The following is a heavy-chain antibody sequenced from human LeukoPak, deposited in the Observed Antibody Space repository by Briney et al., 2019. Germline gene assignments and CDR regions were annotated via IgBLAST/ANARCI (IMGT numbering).Heavy chain of an antibody. Sequence: SETLSLTCAVYGGSFSGYYWSWIRQPPGKGLEWIGEINHSGSTNYNPSLKSRVTISVDTSKNRFSLKLSSVTAADTAVYYCARGRQWFGESEIYFDYWGQGTLVTVSS. CDR1: GGSFSGYY. CDR3: ARGRQWFGESEIYFDY. V-gene: IGHV4-34*01. D-gene: IGHD3-10*01. CDR2: INHSGST. J-gene: IGHJ4*02.